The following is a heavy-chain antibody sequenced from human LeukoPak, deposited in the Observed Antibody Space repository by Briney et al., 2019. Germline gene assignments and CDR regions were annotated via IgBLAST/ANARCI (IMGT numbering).Heavy chain of an antibody. Sequence: ASVTVSCKASGGTFSSYAISWVRQAPGQGLEWMGGIIPIFGTANYAQKFQGRVTITTDESTSTAYMELSSLRSEDTAVYYCARVYYDSSGYGRNRLDYYYMDVWGKGTTVTVSS. V-gene: IGHV1-69*05. CDR2: IIPIFGTA. J-gene: IGHJ6*03. CDR3: ARVYYDSSGYGRNRLDYYYMDV. CDR1: GGTFSSYA. D-gene: IGHD3-22*01.